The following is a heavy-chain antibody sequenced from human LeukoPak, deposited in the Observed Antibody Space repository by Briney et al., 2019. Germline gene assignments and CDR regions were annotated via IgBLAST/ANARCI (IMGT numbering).Heavy chain of an antibody. CDR1: GFTFNAYG. Sequence: GGSLRLSCTASGFTFNAYGMHWVRQAPGKGLEWVASTSYDGDQKHHADSVKGRFTISRDNSKNTLYLQMNSLRPEDTAIYYCPKDRSTGGYYGSGRSFDYWGQGTLVIVSS. CDR2: TSYDGDQK. CDR3: PKDRSTGGYYGSGRSFDY. V-gene: IGHV3-30*18. J-gene: IGHJ4*02. D-gene: IGHD3-10*01.